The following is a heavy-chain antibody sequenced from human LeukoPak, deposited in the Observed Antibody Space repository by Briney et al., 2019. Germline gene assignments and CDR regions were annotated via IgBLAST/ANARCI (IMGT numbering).Heavy chain of an antibody. D-gene: IGHD3-22*01. V-gene: IGHV1-46*01. Sequence: GASVKVSCKASGYTFTSYYMHWVRQAPGQGLKWMGIIYPSGGSTSYAQKFQGRVTMTRDTSTSTVYMELSSLRSEDTAVYYCARYYYDSSGYYSGFDYWGQGTLVTVSS. CDR1: GYTFTSYY. CDR2: IYPSGGST. CDR3: ARYYYDSSGYYSGFDY. J-gene: IGHJ4*02.